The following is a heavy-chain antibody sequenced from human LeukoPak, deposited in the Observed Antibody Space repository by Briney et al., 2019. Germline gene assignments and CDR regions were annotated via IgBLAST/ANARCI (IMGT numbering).Heavy chain of an antibody. CDR2: IYYSGST. CDR1: GGSISSYY. Sequence: PSETLSLTCTVSGGSISSYYWSWIRQPPGKGLEWIGYIYYSGSTDYNPSLKSRVTISVDTSKNQFSLKLSSVTAADTAVYYCARQGGGSGSDYYYYGMDVWGQGTTVTVSS. V-gene: IGHV4-59*08. CDR3: ARQGGGSGSDYYYYGMDV. D-gene: IGHD3-10*01. J-gene: IGHJ6*02.